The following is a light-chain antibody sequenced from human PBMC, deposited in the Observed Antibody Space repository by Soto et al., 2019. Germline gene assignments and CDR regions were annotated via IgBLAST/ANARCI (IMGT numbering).Light chain of an antibody. J-gene: IGLJ2*01. V-gene: IGLV2-14*03. Sequence: QSALTQPASVSGSPGQSITISCTGTSSDIGAYNFGSWYQQHPGKAPKLMLYDVNIRPSGVSNRFSGSKSGNTASLTISGLQAEDEADYYCTSWTTSTTMIFGGGTKVTVL. CDR1: SSDIGAYNF. CDR2: DVN. CDR3: TSWTTSTTMI.